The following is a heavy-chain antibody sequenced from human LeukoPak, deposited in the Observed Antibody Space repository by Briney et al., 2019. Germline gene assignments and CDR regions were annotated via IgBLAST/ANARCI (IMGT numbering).Heavy chain of an antibody. CDR1: GFTFSSYA. CDR2: INHSGST. J-gene: IGHJ6*03. CDR3: ARVASNWNYRRCLFYYYYYMDV. Sequence: GSLRLSCAASGFTFSSYAMSWVRQPPGKGLEWIGEINHSGSTNYNPSLKSRVTISVDTSKNQFSLKLSSVTAADTAVYYCARVASNWNYRRCLFYYYYYMDVWGKGTTVTVSS. V-gene: IGHV4-34*01. D-gene: IGHD1-7*01.